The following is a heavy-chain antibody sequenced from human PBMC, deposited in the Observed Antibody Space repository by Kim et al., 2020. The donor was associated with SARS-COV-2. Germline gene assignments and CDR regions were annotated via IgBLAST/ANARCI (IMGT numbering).Heavy chain of an antibody. D-gene: IGHD1-1*01. V-gene: IGHV3-7*01. CDR2: IKQDGSEK. Sequence: GGSLRLSCAASGFTFSSYGMSWVRQAPGKGLEWVANIKQDGSEKYYVDSVKGRFTISRDNSKNSLYLQMNSLRAEDTAVYYCAREQLHYYYYYGMDVWGQGTMVTVSS. CDR3: AREQLHYYYYYGMDV. J-gene: IGHJ6*02. CDR1: GFTFSSYG.